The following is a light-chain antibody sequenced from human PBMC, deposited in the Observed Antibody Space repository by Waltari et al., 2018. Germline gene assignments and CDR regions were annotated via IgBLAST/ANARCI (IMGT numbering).Light chain of an antibody. CDR1: SSDVGGSDL. CDR3: CSYAGSSTYVL. CDR2: EAT. V-gene: IGLV2-23*01. Sequence: QSALTQPDSVSGSPGQSITISCTGTSSDVGGSDLVSWYQHHPGKAPKLIIYEATKRPSGVSDRFSASKSDNTASLTISGLQADDEANYYCCSYAGSSTYVLFGGGTRLTVL. J-gene: IGLJ3*02.